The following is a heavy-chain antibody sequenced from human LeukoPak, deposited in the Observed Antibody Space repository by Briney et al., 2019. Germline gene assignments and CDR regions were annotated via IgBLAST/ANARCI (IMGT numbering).Heavy chain of an antibody. CDR2: IYYSGST. Sequence: SETLSLTCTVSGGSISSYYWSWIRQPPGKGREWIGYIYYSGSTNYNPSLKSRVTISVDTSKNQFSLKLSSVTAADTAVYYCARNYGGNRSYWYFDLWGRGTLVTVSS. CDR1: GGSISSYY. J-gene: IGHJ2*01. V-gene: IGHV4-59*01. D-gene: IGHD4-23*01. CDR3: ARNYGGNRSYWYFDL.